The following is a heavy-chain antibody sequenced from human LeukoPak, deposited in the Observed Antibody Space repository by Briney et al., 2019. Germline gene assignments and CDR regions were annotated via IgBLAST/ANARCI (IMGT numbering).Heavy chain of an antibody. J-gene: IGHJ4*02. Sequence: GGSLRLSCVASGFTFSSRDWMTWVRQAPGKGLEWVDNIKQDGSEKNYVDSVEGRFTISRDNAKNSVDLQMNGLRVEDTAVYYCLRGDRRDYWGQGTLVTVSS. CDR3: LRGDRRDY. V-gene: IGHV3-7*01. CDR1: GFTFSSRDW. CDR2: IKQDGSEK.